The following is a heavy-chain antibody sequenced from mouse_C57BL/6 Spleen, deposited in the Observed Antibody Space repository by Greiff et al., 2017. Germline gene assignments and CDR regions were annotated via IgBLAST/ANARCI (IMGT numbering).Heavy chain of an antibody. J-gene: IGHJ4*01. Sequence: DVQLQESGPGLVKPSQSLSLTCSVTGYSITSGYYWNWLRQFPGNKLEWMGYISYDGSNNYNPSLKNRISITRDTSKNQFFLKLNSVTTEDTATYYCAREAFYGSSYYYAMDYWGQGTSVTVSS. CDR2: ISYDGSN. CDR3: AREAFYGSSYYYAMDY. V-gene: IGHV3-6*01. D-gene: IGHD1-1*01. CDR1: GYSITSGYY.